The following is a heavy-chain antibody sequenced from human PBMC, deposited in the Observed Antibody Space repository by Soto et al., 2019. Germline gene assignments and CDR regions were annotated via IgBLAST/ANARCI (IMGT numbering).Heavy chain of an antibody. CDR1: GFTFSDYY. J-gene: IGHJ4*02. D-gene: IGHD6-6*01. CDR2: ISSSGFSI. Sequence: GGSLRLSCAASGFTFSDYYMSWIRQAPGKGLEWMSYISSSGFSIYYADSVKGRFTISRDNARNSLYLQMNSLRAEDTAVYYCARVGRYSSSSGDYWGQGTLVTVSS. CDR3: ARVGRYSSSSGDY. V-gene: IGHV3-11*01.